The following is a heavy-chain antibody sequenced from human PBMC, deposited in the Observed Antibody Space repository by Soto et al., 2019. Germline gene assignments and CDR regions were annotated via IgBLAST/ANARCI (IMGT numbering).Heavy chain of an antibody. D-gene: IGHD3-22*01. V-gene: IGHV4-59*08. CDR3: ARLGGYYQAFDS. CDR2: IYYSGST. Sequence: SETLALTCTVSGGSIGPYYWSWIRQPPGKGLEWIGYIYYSGSTTYNPSLKSRVNISVDTSQNQFSLNLSSVTAADTAVYYCARLGGYYQAFDSWGQGTLVTVSS. J-gene: IGHJ4*02. CDR1: GGSIGPYY.